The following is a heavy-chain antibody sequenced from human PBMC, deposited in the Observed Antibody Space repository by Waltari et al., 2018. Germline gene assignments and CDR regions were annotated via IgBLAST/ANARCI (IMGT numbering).Heavy chain of an antibody. CDR3: ARRISGPVDSSGYYYFDY. D-gene: IGHD3-22*01. CDR1: GGSISSSSYY. Sequence: QLQLQESGPGLVKPSETLSLTCTVSGGSISSSSYYWGWIRQPPGKGLEWIVSIYYSARTDYTPSRTGRVTISVDTSKNQFSLKLSSVTAADTSVYYCARRISGPVDSSGYYYFDYWGQGTLVTVSS. CDR2: IYYSART. V-gene: IGHV4-39*01. J-gene: IGHJ4*02.